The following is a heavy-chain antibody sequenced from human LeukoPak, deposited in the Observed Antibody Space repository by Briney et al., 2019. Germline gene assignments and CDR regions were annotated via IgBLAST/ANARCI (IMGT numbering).Heavy chain of an antibody. CDR3: AKDMDGSYGDYPDY. V-gene: IGHV3-23*01. CDR1: GLTFKSYA. CDR2: ISDNGVST. J-gene: IGHJ4*02. D-gene: IGHD4-17*01. Sequence: GGSLRLSCAASGLTFKSYAMSWIRQAAGKGLEWVSAISDNGVSTYYADSVKGRFTISRDNSKNTLYLQMNSLRAEDTAVYYCAKDMDGSYGDYPDYWGQGTLVTVSS.